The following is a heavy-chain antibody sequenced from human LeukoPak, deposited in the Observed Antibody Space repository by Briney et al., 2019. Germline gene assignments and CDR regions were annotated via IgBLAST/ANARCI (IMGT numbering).Heavy chain of an antibody. D-gene: IGHD4-17*01. V-gene: IGHV4-59*01. CDR2: IYYSGST. CDR3: ARTGSTVTMLYPFDH. J-gene: IGHJ4*02. CDR1: GGSISSYY. Sequence: SETLSLTCTVSGGSISSYYWSWIRQPPGKGLEWIGYIYYSGSTNYNPSLKSRVTISVDTSKNQFSLKLSSVTAADTAVYYCARTGSTVTMLYPFDHWGQGTLVTVS.